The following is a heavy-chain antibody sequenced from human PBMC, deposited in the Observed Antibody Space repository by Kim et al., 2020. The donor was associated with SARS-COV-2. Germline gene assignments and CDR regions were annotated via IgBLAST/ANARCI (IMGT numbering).Heavy chain of an antibody. D-gene: IGHD2-15*01. CDR2: IWYDGTQK. V-gene: IGHV3-33*01. CDR1: GFTFSSYG. CDR3: ARGLYCSGGRCAVDYYYTVDV. Sequence: GGSLRLSCAASGFTFSSYGMHWVRQAPGKGLEWVTVIWYDGTQKYYADSVKGRFTISRDSSKTTLYLQMNSLRAEDTAVYYCARGLYCSGGRCAVDYYYTVDVWGQGTTVTVSS. J-gene: IGHJ6*02.